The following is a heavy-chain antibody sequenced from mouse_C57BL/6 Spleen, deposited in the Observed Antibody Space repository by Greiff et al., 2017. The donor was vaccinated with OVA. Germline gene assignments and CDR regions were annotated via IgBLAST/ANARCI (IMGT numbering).Heavy chain of an antibody. J-gene: IGHJ1*03. D-gene: IGHD1-1*01. V-gene: IGHV1-18*01. Sequence: VQLQQSGPELVKPGASVKIPCKASGYTFTDYNMDWVKQSPGKSLEWIGDINPNNGGTIYNQKFKGKATLTVDKSSSTAYMELRSLTSEDTAVYYCARRYYGSSYWYFDVWGTGTTVTVSS. CDR3: ARRYYGSSYWYFDV. CDR2: INPNNGGT. CDR1: GYTFTDYN.